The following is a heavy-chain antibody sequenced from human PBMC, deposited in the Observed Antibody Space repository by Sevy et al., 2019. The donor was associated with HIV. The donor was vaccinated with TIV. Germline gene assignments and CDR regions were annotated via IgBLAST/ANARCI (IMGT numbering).Heavy chain of an antibody. Sequence: SENLSLTCAVYGGSLSGYYWSWIRQPPGKGLEWLGEIMPSGITNYNPSLKSRVSISIDTSKNQFSLKVNSVTAADTAIYYCARGQWEHPFWGQGTQVTVSS. CDR2: IMPSGIT. J-gene: IGHJ4*02. CDR1: GGSLSGYY. V-gene: IGHV4-34*01. CDR3: ARGQWEHPF. D-gene: IGHD1-26*01.